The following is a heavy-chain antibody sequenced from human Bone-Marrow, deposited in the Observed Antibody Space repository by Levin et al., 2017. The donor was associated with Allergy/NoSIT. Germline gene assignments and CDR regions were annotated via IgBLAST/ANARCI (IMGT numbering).Heavy chain of an antibody. Sequence: SETLSLTCTFSGDSFSLYYWSWIRQPPGKRLEWIGYISYSGSTTYSPSLESRVTISLGASENQFSLRLSSLTAADTAVYYCSRDHGDSSDAFAIWGQGTMVTVSS. J-gene: IGHJ3*02. V-gene: IGHV4-59*01. D-gene: IGHD4-17*01. CDR2: ISYSGST. CDR3: SRDHGDSSDAFAI. CDR1: GDSFSLYY.